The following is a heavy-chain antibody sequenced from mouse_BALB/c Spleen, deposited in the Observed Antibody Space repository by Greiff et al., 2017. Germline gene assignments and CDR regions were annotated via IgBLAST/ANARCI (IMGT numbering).Heavy chain of an antibody. CDR1: GYAFSSSW. CDR3: AMGDGNYAFDY. J-gene: IGHJ2*01. V-gene: IGHV1-82*01. CDR2: IYPGDGDT. Sequence: QVQLQQSGPELVKPGASVKISCKASGYAFSSSWMNWVKQRPGQGLEWIGRIYPGDGDTNYNGKFKGKATLTADKSSSTAYMQLSSLTSVDSAVYFCAMGDGNYAFDYWGQGTTLTVSS. D-gene: IGHD2-1*01.